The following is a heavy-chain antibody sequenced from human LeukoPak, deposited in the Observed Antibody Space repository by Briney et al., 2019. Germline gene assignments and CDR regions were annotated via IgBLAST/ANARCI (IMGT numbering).Heavy chain of an antibody. CDR3: ARALRYCSSTSCDVFDY. V-gene: IGHV4-31*03. J-gene: IGHJ4*02. D-gene: IGHD2-2*01. CDR1: GVSISSGGYY. CDR2: IYYSGST. Sequence: SETLSLTCTVSGVSISSGGYYWSWIRQHPGKGLEWIGYIYYSGSTYYNPSLKSRVTISVDTSKNQFSLKLSSVTAADTAVYYCARALRYCSSTSCDVFDYWGQGTLVTVSS.